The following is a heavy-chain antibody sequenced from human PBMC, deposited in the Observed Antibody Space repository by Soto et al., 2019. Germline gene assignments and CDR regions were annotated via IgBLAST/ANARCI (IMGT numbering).Heavy chain of an antibody. Sequence: QVQLVQSGPELKKPGASVRLSCTASGYAFLTYGIVWVRQAPGQGLECMGWISTNTGNTNYEQNLQGRVTMTTDTPTSTAYMELRSLTSDDTAVYYCARELAGLLDNWGQGTLVTVSS. CDR3: ARELAGLLDN. CDR2: ISTNTGNT. CDR1: GYAFLTYG. J-gene: IGHJ4*02. V-gene: IGHV1-18*01.